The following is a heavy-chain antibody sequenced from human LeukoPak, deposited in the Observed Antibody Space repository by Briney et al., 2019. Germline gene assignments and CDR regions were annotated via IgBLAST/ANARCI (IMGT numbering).Heavy chain of an antibody. V-gene: IGHV3-21*01. J-gene: IGHJ3*02. CDR1: GFTFSSYD. D-gene: IGHD6-13*01. CDR3: ARSSPYSSSWYSAFDI. CDR2: ISSRSTYV. Sequence: GGSLRLSCAASGFTFSSYDMNWVRRAPGKGLEWVSSISSRSTYVYYADSVKGRFTISRDNAKNSLYLQMNSLRAEDTAVYYCARSSPYSSSWYSAFDIWAKGQWSPSLQ.